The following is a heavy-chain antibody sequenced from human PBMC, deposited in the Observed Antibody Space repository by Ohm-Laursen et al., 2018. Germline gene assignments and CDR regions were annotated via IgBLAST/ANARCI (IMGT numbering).Heavy chain of an antibody. V-gene: IGHV4-59*08. CDR1: GGSISTYY. Sequence: SQTLSLTCTVSGGSISTYYWSWIRQPPGKGLEWIGNIYYSGSTIYNPSLKSRVTISVDTSRNQFSLKLSPVTAADTAVYYCARREDTEGYYYAMHVWGQGTTVTVSS. J-gene: IGHJ6*02. D-gene: IGHD1-26*01. CDR3: ARREDTEGYYYAMHV. CDR2: IYYSGST.